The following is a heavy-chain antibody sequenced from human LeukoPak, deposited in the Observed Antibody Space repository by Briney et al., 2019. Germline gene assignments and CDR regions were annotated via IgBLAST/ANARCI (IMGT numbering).Heavy chain of an antibody. V-gene: IGHV1-2*02. D-gene: IGHD6-19*01. CDR1: GYTFTGYY. CDR2: INPNSGGT. Sequence: AASVTVSCKASGYTFTGYYMHWVRQAPGQGLEWMGWINPNSGGTNYAQKFQGRVTMTRDTTISTAYMELSRLRSDDTAVYYCARDTLDSSGWYNWGQGTLVTVSS. CDR3: ARDTLDSSGWYN. J-gene: IGHJ4*02.